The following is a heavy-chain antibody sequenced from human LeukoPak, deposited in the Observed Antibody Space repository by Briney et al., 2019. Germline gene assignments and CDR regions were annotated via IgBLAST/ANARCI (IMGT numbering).Heavy chain of an antibody. D-gene: IGHD6-13*01. Sequence: ASVKVSCKASGYTFTSYGISWVRQAPGQGLEWMGWISAYNGNTNYAQKLQGRVTMTTDTSTSTAYMELRSLRSDDTAVYYCARDPAAGIAAAGLFDYWGQGTLVTVSS. CDR2: ISAYNGNT. CDR1: GYTFTSYG. J-gene: IGHJ4*02. CDR3: ARDPAAGIAAAGLFDY. V-gene: IGHV1-18*01.